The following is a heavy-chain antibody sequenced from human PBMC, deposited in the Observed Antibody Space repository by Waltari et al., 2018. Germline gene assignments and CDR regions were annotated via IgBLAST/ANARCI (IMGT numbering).Heavy chain of an antibody. Sequence: QVQLQESGPGLVKPSETLSLTCAVSGYSISSGYYWGWLRQPPGKGLEWIGSIYHSGRTYYNPSLKSRVTISVDTSKNQFSLKLSSVTAADTAVYYCARRAAIAATGPTYYMDVWGKGTTVTVSS. V-gene: IGHV4-38-2*01. CDR1: GYSISSGYY. CDR3: ARRAAIAATGPTYYMDV. J-gene: IGHJ6*03. D-gene: IGHD6-13*01. CDR2: IYHSGRT.